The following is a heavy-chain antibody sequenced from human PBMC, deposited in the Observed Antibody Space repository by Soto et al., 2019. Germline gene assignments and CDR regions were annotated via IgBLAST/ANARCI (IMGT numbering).Heavy chain of an antibody. D-gene: IGHD2-15*01. CDR2: ISSNGGST. Sequence: GGSLRLSCAASGFTFSSYAMHWVRQAPGKGLEYVSAISSNGGSTYYANSVKGRFTISRDNSKNTLYLQMGSLRAEDMAVYYCARGGLNVVVGHDSFDIWGQGTLVTVSS. V-gene: IGHV3-64*01. CDR1: GFTFSSYA. CDR3: ARGGLNVVVGHDSFDI. J-gene: IGHJ3*02.